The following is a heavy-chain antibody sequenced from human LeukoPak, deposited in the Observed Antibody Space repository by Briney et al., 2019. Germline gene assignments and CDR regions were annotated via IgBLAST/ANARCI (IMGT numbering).Heavy chain of an antibody. V-gene: IGHV1-18*01. J-gene: IGHJ4*02. CDR1: GYTFTTYG. CDR2: ISAYNDNT. Sequence: ASVTVSCKASGYTFTTYGISWVRQAPGQGLERLGWISAYNDNTKYAQNLQGRVTMTTDTSTSTAYMELRSPRSDDTAAYYCARDRDSGSYFGSFDYWGQGTLVTVSS. D-gene: IGHD1-26*01. CDR3: ARDRDSGSYFGSFDY.